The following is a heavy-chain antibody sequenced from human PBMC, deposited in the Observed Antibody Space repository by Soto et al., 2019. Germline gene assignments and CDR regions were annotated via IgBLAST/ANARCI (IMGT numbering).Heavy chain of an antibody. J-gene: IGHJ6*02. CDR3: ARVVATVTTYYYYGMDV. CDR1: GGSISSGGYS. CDR2: IYHSGST. Sequence: SETLSLTCAVSGGSISSGGYSWSWIRQPPGKGLEWIGYIYHSGSTYYDPSLKSRVTISVDRSKNQFSLKLSSVTAADTAVYYCARVVATVTTYYYYGMDVWGQGTTVTVSS. V-gene: IGHV4-30-2*01. D-gene: IGHD4-17*01.